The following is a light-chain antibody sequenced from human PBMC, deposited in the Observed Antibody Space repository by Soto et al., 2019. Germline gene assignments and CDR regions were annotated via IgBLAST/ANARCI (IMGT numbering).Light chain of an antibody. CDR3: QSYDSSNQV. J-gene: IGLJ3*02. CDR1: SGSVASNY. V-gene: IGLV6-57*02. CDR2: EDN. Sequence: NFMLTQPHSVSESPGKTVTISCTGSSGSVASNYVQWYQQRPGSVPTTVIYEDNQRPSGVPDRFSGSIDSSSNSASPTISGLRTEDEADYYCQSYDSSNQVFGGGPKLTVL.